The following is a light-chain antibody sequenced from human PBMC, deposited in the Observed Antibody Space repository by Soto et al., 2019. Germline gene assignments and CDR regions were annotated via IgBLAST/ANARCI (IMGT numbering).Light chain of an antibody. CDR2: DAS. Sequence: DIQMTQSPSTLSASVGDGVTITCRASQNMSVGLAWYQQRPGKAPKFLMYDASSLETGVPSRFSGSGSGTEFTLTIRSLQPDDSATYYCQQYDSSSPTFGKGTKLEIK. J-gene: IGKJ2*01. V-gene: IGKV1-5*01. CDR1: QNMSVG. CDR3: QQYDSSSPT.